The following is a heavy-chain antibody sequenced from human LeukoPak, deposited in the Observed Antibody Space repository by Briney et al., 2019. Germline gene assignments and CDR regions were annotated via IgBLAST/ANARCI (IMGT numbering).Heavy chain of an antibody. CDR2: IWYDGSNK. Sequence: PGRSLRLSCAASGFTFSSYGMHWVRQAPGKGLEWVAVIWYDGSNKYYADSVKGRLTISRDNSKNTLYLQMNSLRAEDTAVYYCARVGGRSGYGDYVLIDYWGQGTLVTVSS. D-gene: IGHD4-17*01. CDR1: GFTFSSYG. J-gene: IGHJ4*02. CDR3: ARVGGRSGYGDYVLIDY. V-gene: IGHV3-33*01.